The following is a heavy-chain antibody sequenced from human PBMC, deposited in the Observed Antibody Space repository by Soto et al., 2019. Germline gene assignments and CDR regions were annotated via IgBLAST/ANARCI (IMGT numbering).Heavy chain of an antibody. Sequence: GGSLRLSCVGSGFSFSSYSMNWVRQAPGKGLEWVSSISSSSTAIFYGDSVKGRFIISRDNAENSLYLQMTNLRPEDTALYYCASTQFMVIIARGNFCGQGTLVTVSS. CDR1: GFSFSSYS. D-gene: IGHD3-10*01. CDR3: ASTQFMVIIARGNF. V-gene: IGHV3-21*01. J-gene: IGHJ4*02. CDR2: ISSSSTAI.